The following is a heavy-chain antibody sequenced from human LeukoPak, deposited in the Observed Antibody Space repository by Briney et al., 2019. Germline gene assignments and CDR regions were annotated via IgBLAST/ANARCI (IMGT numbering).Heavy chain of an antibody. D-gene: IGHD6-13*01. Sequence: SETLSLTCSVSGGSISSYYWSWIRQPAGKGLEWIGRIYTSGSTNYNPSLKSRVTMSVDTSKDQFSLKLSSVTAADTAVYYCAREYRSKQLAFDPWGQGTLVTVSS. J-gene: IGHJ5*02. V-gene: IGHV4-4*07. CDR3: AREYRSKQLAFDP. CDR2: IYTSGST. CDR1: GGSISSYY.